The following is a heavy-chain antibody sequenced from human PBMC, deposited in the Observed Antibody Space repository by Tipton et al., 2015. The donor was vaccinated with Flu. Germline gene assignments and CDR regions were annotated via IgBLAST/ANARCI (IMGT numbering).Heavy chain of an antibody. CDR3: ARRNWRELRCFDY. V-gene: IGHV4-39*01. J-gene: IGHJ4*02. CDR2: MYYSGTT. CDR1: GGSISSRSYY. D-gene: IGHD1-26*01. Sequence: TLSLTCTVSGGSISSRSYYWDWIRQPPGKGLEWIVSMYYSGTTYYNPSLKNRVTIFVDTSKNQISLKLTSVTAADTAVYYCARRNWRELRCFDYWGPGNLVTVSS.